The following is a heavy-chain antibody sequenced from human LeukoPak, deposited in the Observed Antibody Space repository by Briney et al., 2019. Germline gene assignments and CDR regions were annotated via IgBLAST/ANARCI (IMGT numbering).Heavy chain of an antibody. CDR2: MSASDAGT. Sequence: PGGSLRLSCAAAGFTFRSYAMNWVRQGPGKGLEWVSTMSASDAGTYYADSVKGRFTISRDNAKNSPYLQMNSLRAEDTAVYYCARAREMGKQNALGYWGQGTLVTVSS. D-gene: IGHD5-24*01. J-gene: IGHJ4*02. CDR1: GFTFRSYA. V-gene: IGHV3-21*01. CDR3: ARAREMGKQNALGY.